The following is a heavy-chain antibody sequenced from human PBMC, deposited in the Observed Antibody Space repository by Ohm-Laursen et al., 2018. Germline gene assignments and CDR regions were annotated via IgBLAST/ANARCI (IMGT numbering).Heavy chain of an antibody. Sequence: SLRLSCSASGFTVSDAWMSWVRQAPGKGLEWVSAISNSGDSTYYADSVKGRFTISRDNSKNSLYLQMNSLRAEDTALYYCAKAAAEEACFDYWGQGTLVTVSS. V-gene: IGHV3-23*01. J-gene: IGHJ4*02. D-gene: IGHD6-13*01. CDR3: AKAAAEEACFDY. CDR1: GFTVSDAW. CDR2: ISNSGDST.